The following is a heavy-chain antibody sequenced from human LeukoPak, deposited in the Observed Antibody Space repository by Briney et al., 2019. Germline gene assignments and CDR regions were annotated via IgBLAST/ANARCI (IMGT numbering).Heavy chain of an antibody. J-gene: IGHJ4*02. CDR1: GGSFSGYY. V-gene: IGHV4-34*01. CDR3: ARLAYNGDYVNY. CDR2: IYYSGST. D-gene: IGHD4-17*01. Sequence: SSETLSLTCAVYGGSFSGYYWSWIRQPPGKGLEWIGSIYYSGSTYYNPSLKSRVFVSVDTSKNQFSLKLSSVTAADTAVYYCARLAYNGDYVNYWGQGTLVTVSS.